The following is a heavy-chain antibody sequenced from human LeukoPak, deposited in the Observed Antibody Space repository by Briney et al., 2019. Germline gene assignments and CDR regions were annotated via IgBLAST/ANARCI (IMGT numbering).Heavy chain of an antibody. J-gene: IGHJ4*02. CDR2: FNHSWGA. CDR1: SGSFSGYY. CDR3: AASLWFGIYPDY. D-gene: IGHD3-10*01. V-gene: IGHV4-34*01. Sequence: SETLSLTCGVYSGSFSGYYWTWFRQPPGKGLEWVGEFNHSWGAKYNPSLKSRATISVDTSKNHLSLSLNSVTAADTAVYYCAASLWFGIYPDYWGQGSLVTVSS.